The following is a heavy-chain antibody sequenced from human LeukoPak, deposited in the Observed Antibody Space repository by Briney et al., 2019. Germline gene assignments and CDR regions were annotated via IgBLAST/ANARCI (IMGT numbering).Heavy chain of an antibody. CDR3: ARVYSYGYGGSENDY. CDR2: ISSSSSSYI. J-gene: IGHJ4*02. V-gene: IGHV3-21*01. CDR1: GFTFSSYS. Sequence: TGGSLRLSCAASGFTFSSYSMNWVRQAPGKGLEWVSSISSSSSSYIYYTDSVKGRFTISRDNAKNSLYLQMNSLRAEDTAVYYCARVYSYGYGGSENDYWGQGTLVTVSS. D-gene: IGHD5-18*01.